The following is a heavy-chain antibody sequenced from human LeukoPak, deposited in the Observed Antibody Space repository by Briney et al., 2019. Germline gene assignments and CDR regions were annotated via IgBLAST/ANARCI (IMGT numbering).Heavy chain of an antibody. Sequence: GGSLRLSCAASGFTFTNAWMSWVRQAPGKGLEWVGRIKHKADGGTTDYGAPVKGRFTISRDDSKNTLYLQMNGLKTEDTAVYYCTIRASNDYFASWGQATLVTVSA. V-gene: IGHV3-15*01. CDR3: TIRASNDYFAS. J-gene: IGHJ4*02. CDR1: GFTFTNAW. D-gene: IGHD2-8*01. CDR2: IKHKADGGTT.